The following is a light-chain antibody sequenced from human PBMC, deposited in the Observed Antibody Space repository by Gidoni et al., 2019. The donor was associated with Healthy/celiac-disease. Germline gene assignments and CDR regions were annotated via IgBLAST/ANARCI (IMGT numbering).Light chain of an antibody. CDR2: SNN. J-gene: IGLJ3*02. V-gene: IGLV1-44*01. Sequence: QSVLTQQPSASGTPGQRVTIPCSGRSSNIGSNTVNWYQQLPGTAPNLLIYSNNQRPSGVPDRFSGSKSGTSASLAISGLQSEDEADYYCAAWDDSLNGRVFGGGTKLTVL. CDR1: SSNIGSNT. CDR3: AAWDDSLNGRV.